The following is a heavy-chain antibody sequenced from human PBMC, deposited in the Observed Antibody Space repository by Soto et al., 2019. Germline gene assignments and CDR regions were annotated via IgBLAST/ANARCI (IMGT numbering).Heavy chain of an antibody. CDR1: GYSFTSYW. V-gene: IGHV5-10-1*01. CDR3: ARREYYGSGTNPYYYYYGMDV. J-gene: IGHJ6*02. CDR2: IDPSDSYT. D-gene: IGHD3-10*01. Sequence: LGESLKISCNGSGYSFTSYWISWVRQMPGKGLEWMGRIDPSDSYTNYSPSFQGHVTISADKSISTAYLQWSSLKASDTAMYYCARREYYGSGTNPYYYYYGMDVWGQGTTVTVSS.